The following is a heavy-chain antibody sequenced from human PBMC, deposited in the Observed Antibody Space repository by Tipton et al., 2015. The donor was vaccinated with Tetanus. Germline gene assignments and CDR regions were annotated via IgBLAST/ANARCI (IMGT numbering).Heavy chain of an antibody. Sequence: SLRLSRAASGFTFTRYPMHWVRQAPGKGLEYVASILGDDSSTLYASSMKGRFTITRDNSKNTLYLQMDSLRGEDMAVYYCARDRDGGWSFDYWGQGTLVTVSS. CDR2: ILGDDSST. V-gene: IGHV3-64*01. CDR1: GFTFTRYP. D-gene: IGHD6-19*01. CDR3: ARDRDGGWSFDY. J-gene: IGHJ4*02.